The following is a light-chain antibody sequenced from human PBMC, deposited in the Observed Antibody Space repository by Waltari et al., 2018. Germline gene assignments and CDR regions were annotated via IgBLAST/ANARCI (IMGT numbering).Light chain of an antibody. Sequence: EIVLTQSPGTLSLSPGERATLSCRASQSVSSSYLAWYQQKPGQAPRLLIYDASSRATGIPDRFSGSGSGTDVTLTINRLEPEDFAVYYCQQYHSSPPTFGGGTKVEIK. J-gene: IGKJ4*01. CDR2: DAS. CDR1: QSVSSSY. V-gene: IGKV3-20*01. CDR3: QQYHSSPPT.